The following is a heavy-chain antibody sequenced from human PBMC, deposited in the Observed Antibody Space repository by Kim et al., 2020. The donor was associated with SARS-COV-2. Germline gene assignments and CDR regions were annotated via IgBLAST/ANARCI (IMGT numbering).Heavy chain of an antibody. J-gene: IGHJ4*02. Sequence: ASVKVSCKASGYTFTSYGISWVRQAPGQGLEWMGWISAYNGNTNYAQKLQGRVTMTTDTSTSTAYMELRSLRSDDTAVYYCARDRTNTGIAAAGFPAYWGQGTLVTVSS. CDR3: ARDRTNTGIAAAGFPAY. V-gene: IGHV1-18*01. D-gene: IGHD6-13*01. CDR2: ISAYNGNT. CDR1: GYTFTSYG.